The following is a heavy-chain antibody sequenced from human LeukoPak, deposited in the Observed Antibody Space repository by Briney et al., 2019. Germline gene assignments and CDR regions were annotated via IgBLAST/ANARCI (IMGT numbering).Heavy chain of an antibody. CDR2: IKQDGSEK. D-gene: IGHD3-22*01. J-gene: IGHJ4*02. V-gene: IGHV3-7*01. Sequence: GGSLRLSCAASGFTFSSYWMSWVRQAPGKGLEWVANIKQDGSEKYYVDSVKGRFTISRDNAKNSLYLQMNSLRAEDTDVYYCAISIRAYYYDRSGYYPGDYWGQGTLVPVSS. CDR1: GFTFSSYW. CDR3: AISIRAYYYDRSGYYPGDY.